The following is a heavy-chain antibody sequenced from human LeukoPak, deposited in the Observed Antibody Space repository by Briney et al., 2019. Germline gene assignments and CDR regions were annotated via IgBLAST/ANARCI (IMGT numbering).Heavy chain of an antibody. CDR2: ISSRSSYI. Sequence: KPGGSLRLSCAASGFTFSSYSMNWVRQAPGQGLEWFSSISSRSSYIYYADSVKGRFTISRDNAKNSLYLQMNSLRAEGTAVYYCARVDDYGDREGAFDIWGQGTMVTVSS. CDR3: ARVDDYGDREGAFDI. V-gene: IGHV3-21*01. D-gene: IGHD4-17*01. J-gene: IGHJ3*02. CDR1: GFTFSSYS.